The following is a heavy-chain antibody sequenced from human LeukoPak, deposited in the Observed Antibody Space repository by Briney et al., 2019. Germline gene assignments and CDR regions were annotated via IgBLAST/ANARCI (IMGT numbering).Heavy chain of an antibody. CDR2: IIPIFGTA. D-gene: IGHD2-15*01. J-gene: IGHJ3*02. V-gene: IGHV1-69*13. CDR1: GGTFSSYA. Sequence: GASVKVSCKASGGTFSSYAISWVRQAPGQGLEWMGGIIPIFGTANYAQKFQGRVTITADESTSTAYMELSSLRSEDTAVYYCARADIVVVVAAPEAFDIWGQGTMVTVSS. CDR3: ARADIVVVVAAPEAFDI.